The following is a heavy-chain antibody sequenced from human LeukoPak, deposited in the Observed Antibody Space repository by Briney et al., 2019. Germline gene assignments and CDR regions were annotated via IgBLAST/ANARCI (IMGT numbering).Heavy chain of an antibody. CDR2: ISPYNGNT. J-gene: IGHJ4*02. CDR1: GYTFTSYG. V-gene: IGHV1-18*04. D-gene: IGHD1-26*01. CDR3: ARALTSGSYFLGYFDY. Sequence: ASVKVSCKASGYTFTSYGISWVRQAPGQGLEWMGWISPYNGNTNYAQKLQGRVTMTTYTSTRTAYMELRSLRSDDTAVYYCARALTSGSYFLGYFDYWGQGTLVTVSS.